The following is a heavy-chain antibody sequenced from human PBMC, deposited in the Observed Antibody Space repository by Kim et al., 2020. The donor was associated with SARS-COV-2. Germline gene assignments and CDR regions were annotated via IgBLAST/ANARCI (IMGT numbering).Heavy chain of an antibody. CDR1: GYSFTSYW. J-gene: IGHJ6*02. CDR3: ARHVKDPYYDFWSLKALSNYYYGMDV. Sequence: GESLKISCKGSGYSFTSYWIGWVRQMPGKGLEWMGIIYPGDSDTRYSPSFQGQVTISADKSISTAYLQWSSLKASDTAMYYCARHVKDPYYDFWSLKALSNYYYGMDVWGQGTTVTVSS. CDR2: IYPGDSDT. V-gene: IGHV5-51*01. D-gene: IGHD3-3*01.